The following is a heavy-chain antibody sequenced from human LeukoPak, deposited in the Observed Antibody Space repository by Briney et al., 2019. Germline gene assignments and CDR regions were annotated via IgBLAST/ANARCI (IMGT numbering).Heavy chain of an antibody. CDR2: IRYDGSFK. CDR1: GFTFSSYG. D-gene: IGHD4-11*01. CDR3: AKDKYSPFDY. V-gene: IGHV3-30*02. J-gene: IGHJ4*02. Sequence: GGSLRLSCAASGFTFSSYGMHWVRQAPGKGLEWVAFIRYDGSFKYYSDSVKGRFTISRDNSKNTLYLQMNSLRAEDTAVYYCAKDKYSPFDYWGQGTLVTVSS.